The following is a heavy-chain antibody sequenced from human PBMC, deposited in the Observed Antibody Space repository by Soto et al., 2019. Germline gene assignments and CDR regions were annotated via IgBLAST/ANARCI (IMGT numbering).Heavy chain of an antibody. D-gene: IGHD3-22*01. Sequence: SETLSLTCTVSGDSISSYYWSWIRQPPGKGQEWIGYIYYSGSTNYNPSLKSRVTISVDTSKNQFSLKLSSVTAADTATYYCAREGALDSSGLYYHRFAGMDVWGQGTTVTVYS. CDR2: IYYSGST. CDR1: GDSISSYY. CDR3: AREGALDSSGLYYHRFAGMDV. J-gene: IGHJ6*02. V-gene: IGHV4-59*01.